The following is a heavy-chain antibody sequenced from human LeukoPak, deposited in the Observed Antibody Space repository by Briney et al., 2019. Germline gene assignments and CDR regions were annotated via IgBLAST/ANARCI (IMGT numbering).Heavy chain of an antibody. CDR3: ARVYPTVNYFDY. D-gene: IGHD4-17*01. V-gene: IGHV3-7*01. CDR1: GFTFSSYS. Sequence: GGSLRLSCAASGFTFSSYSMNRVRQAPGKGLEWVANIKQDGSEKYYVGSVKGRFTISRDNAMNSLYLQMNSLRAEDTAVYYCARVYPTVNYFDYWGQGTLVTVSS. J-gene: IGHJ4*02. CDR2: IKQDGSEK.